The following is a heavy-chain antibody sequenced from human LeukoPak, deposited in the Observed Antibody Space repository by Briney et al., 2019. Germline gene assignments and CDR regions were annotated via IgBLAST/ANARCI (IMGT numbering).Heavy chain of an antibody. Sequence: GGYLSLSCAASGFTFSSYWLSWVRQAQGKGLEWVANIKQDGSEKYYVDSVKGRFTISRDNAKNSLYLQMNSLRAEDTAVYYCARDLYCSGGSCYLVYYYYMDVWGKGTTVTVSS. J-gene: IGHJ6*03. D-gene: IGHD2-15*01. CDR3: ARDLYCSGGSCYLVYYYYMDV. CDR1: GFTFSSYW. V-gene: IGHV3-7*01. CDR2: IKQDGSEK.